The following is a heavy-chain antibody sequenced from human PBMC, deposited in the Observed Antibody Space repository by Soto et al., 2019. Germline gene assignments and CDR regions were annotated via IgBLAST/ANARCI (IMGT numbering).Heavy chain of an antibody. D-gene: IGHD6-6*01. CDR2: IIPIFGTA. CDR1: GGTFSSYA. Sequence: GASVKVSCKASGGTFSSYAISWVRQAPGQGLEWMGGIIPIFGTANYAQKFQGRVTITADKSTSTAYMELSSLRSEDTAVYYCARSVAARPDWFDPWGQGTLVTVSS. CDR3: ARSVAARPDWFDP. J-gene: IGHJ5*02. V-gene: IGHV1-69*06.